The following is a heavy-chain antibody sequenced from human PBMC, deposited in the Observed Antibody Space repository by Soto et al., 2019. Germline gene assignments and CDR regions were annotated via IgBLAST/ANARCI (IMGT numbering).Heavy chain of an antibody. CDR1: GGTFSSYA. J-gene: IGHJ6*02. CDR3: AGHSSGVPGYYYGMDV. CDR2: IIPIFDTA. D-gene: IGHD3-22*01. V-gene: IGHV1-69*12. Sequence: QVQLVQSGAEVKKPGSSVKVSCKASGGTFSSYAISWVRQAPGQGLEWMGGIIPIFDTADYAQKFQGRVTITAAESTNTAYMGLSSLRSEDTAVYYCAGHSSGVPGYYYGMDVWGQGTTVTVSS.